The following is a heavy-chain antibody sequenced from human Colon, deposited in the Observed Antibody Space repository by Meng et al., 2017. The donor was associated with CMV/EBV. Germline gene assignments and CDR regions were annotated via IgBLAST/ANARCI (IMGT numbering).Heavy chain of an antibody. Sequence: GGSLRLSCAASGFTFSGYSMHWVRQAPGKGLEWVALIDGAQTYYAESVKGRFAVSRDNSQNTLHLHMKSLRAEDTAVYYCAKMIFDIVPTKFVAYFDHWGQGTLVTVSS. V-gene: IGHV3-23*01. CDR2: IDGAQT. CDR1: GFTFSGYS. J-gene: IGHJ4*02. D-gene: IGHD5-12*01. CDR3: AKMIFDIVPTKFVAYFDH.